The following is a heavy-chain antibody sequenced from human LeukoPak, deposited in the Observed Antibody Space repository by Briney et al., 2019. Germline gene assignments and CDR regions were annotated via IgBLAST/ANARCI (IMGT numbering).Heavy chain of an antibody. CDR3: ARAGPSNNHYYHSVNGNWFDP. J-gene: IGHJ5*02. Sequence: GASVKVSCKASGYTFTSYDSNWVRQATGQGLEWMGWMNPNSGNTGYAQKFQGRVTITRNTSISTAYMELSSLRSVDTAVYYCARAGPSNNHYYHSVNGNWFDPWGQGTLVTVSS. CDR1: GYTFTSYD. D-gene: IGHD3-22*01. V-gene: IGHV1-8*03. CDR2: MNPNSGNT.